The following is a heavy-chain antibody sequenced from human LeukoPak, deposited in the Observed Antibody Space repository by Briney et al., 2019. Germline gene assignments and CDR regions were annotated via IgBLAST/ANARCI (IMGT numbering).Heavy chain of an antibody. CDR2: IYYSGST. CDR1: GGSISSGGYY. Sequence: SETLSLTCTVSGGSISSGGYYWSWIRQHPGKGLEWIGYIYYSGSTYYNPSLKGRVTISVDTSKNQFSLKLSSVTAADTAVYYCARTPYCGGDCPEYFQHWGQGTLVTVSS. D-gene: IGHD2-21*02. V-gene: IGHV4-31*03. J-gene: IGHJ1*01. CDR3: ARTPYCGGDCPEYFQH.